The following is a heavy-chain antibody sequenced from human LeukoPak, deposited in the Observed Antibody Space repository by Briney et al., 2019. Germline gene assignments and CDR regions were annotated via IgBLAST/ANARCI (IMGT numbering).Heavy chain of an antibody. D-gene: IGHD4-11*01. V-gene: IGHV3-48*01. CDR1: GFTFSSYS. Sequence: GGSVRLSCVASGFTFSSYSMNCVRQAPGKGLEWVSYISSSSSTIYYADSVKGRFTIPRENAKNSLYLQMNSLRAEDTAVYYCAREVSQYSNYVGSFDYWGQGTLVTVSS. J-gene: IGHJ4*02. CDR2: ISSSSSTI. CDR3: AREVSQYSNYVGSFDY.